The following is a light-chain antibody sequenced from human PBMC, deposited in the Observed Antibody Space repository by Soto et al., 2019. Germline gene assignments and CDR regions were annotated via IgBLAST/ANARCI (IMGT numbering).Light chain of an antibody. CDR1: QSVSSF. CDR2: DAS. Sequence: DIELTQFPSTLSVSLGDRATISCRASQSVSSFLAWYQQKPGKAPKLLIYDASNRAAGIPARFSGSGYGTEFTLTIGSLLPDDSAVYYCQQHASFSPYTFGQGTRLEIK. V-gene: IGKV1-5*01. CDR3: QQHASFSPYT. J-gene: IGKJ2*01.